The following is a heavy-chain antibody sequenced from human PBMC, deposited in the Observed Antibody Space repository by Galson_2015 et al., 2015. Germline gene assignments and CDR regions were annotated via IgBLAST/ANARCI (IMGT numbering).Heavy chain of an antibody. CDR2: IDSNGKTT. V-gene: IGHV3-74*01. D-gene: IGHD3-16*01. CDR1: GFPLSDYW. J-gene: IGHJ6*04. Sequence: SLRLSCAASGFPLSDYWMHWVRQTPGKGLVWVSRIDSNGKTTSYAGSVRGRFTISRDNAKNTLYLQMNSLRAEDTAVYYCARDLAYGMDVWCKGTTVTVSS. CDR3: ARDLAYGMDV.